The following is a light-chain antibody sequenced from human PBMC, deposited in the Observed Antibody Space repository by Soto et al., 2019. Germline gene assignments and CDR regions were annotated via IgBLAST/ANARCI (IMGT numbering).Light chain of an antibody. CDR2: DVY. Sequence: QSALTQPPSASGSLGQSVTISCTGTRSDIGGYNYVSWYLQYPGKAPKLMIYDVYKRPSGVPDRFSGSKSGNTASLTVSGLQAEDEADYYCSSYTSSSTLFFGGGTKLTVL. CDR1: RSDIGGYNY. CDR3: SSYTSSSTLF. J-gene: IGLJ2*01. V-gene: IGLV2-8*01.